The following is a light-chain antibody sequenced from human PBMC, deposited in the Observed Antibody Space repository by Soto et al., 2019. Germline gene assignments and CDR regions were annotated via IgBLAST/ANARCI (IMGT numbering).Light chain of an antibody. CDR1: QSFSSSY. CDR2: AVS. V-gene: IGKV3-20*01. J-gene: IGKJ4*01. CDR3: QQYGRSLT. Sequence: EIVLTQSPGTLSLSPGERATLSCRASQSFSSSYLAWYQQKPGQAPRLLIYAVSSRATGIPDRFSGSGSGTDFTLAISRLETEDFAVYYCQQYGRSLTFGGGTKVEIK.